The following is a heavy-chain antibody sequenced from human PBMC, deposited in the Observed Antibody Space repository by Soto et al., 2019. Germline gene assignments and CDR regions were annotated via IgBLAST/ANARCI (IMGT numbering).Heavy chain of an antibody. CDR3: AKDGDIVVVVAAAPDAFDI. V-gene: IGHV3-23*01. D-gene: IGHD2-15*01. J-gene: IGHJ3*02. CDR2: ISGSGGST. Sequence: EVQLLESGGGLVQPGGSLRLSCAASGFTFSSYAMSWVRQAPGKGLEWVSAISGSGGSTYYADSVKGRLTISRDNSKNTLYLQMNSLRAEDTAVYYCAKDGDIVVVVAAAPDAFDIWGQGTMVTVSS. CDR1: GFTFSSYA.